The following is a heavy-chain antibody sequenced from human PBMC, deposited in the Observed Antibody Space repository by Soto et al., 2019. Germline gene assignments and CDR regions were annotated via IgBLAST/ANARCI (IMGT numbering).Heavy chain of an antibody. Sequence: QVQLVQSGAEVKKPGSSVKVSCKASGDSFSSYTLTWVRQASGLGLEWMGRIIPLLGIARYAQRFQGRVTITADTSTGTTYMELSSLRSEDTAVYYCARDSPSGAQNVFAFWGQGTLVTVTS. D-gene: IGHD7-27*01. CDR1: GDSFSSYT. CDR2: IIPLLGIA. J-gene: IGHJ4*02. CDR3: ARDSPSGAQNVFAF. V-gene: IGHV1-69*08.